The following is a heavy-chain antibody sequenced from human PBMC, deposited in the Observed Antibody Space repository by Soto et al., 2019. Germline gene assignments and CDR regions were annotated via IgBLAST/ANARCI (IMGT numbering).Heavy chain of an antibody. J-gene: IGHJ6*02. D-gene: IGHD1-26*01. V-gene: IGHV4-34*01. CDR1: GGSFSGYY. CDR2: INHSGST. Sequence: PSETLSLTCAVYGGSFSGYYWSWIRQPPGKGLEWIGEINHSGSTNYNPSLKSRVTISVDTSKNQFSLKLSSVTAADTAVYYCARLAGSYKWSYYYYYYGMDVWGQGTTVTVSS. CDR3: ARLAGSYKWSYYYYYYGMDV.